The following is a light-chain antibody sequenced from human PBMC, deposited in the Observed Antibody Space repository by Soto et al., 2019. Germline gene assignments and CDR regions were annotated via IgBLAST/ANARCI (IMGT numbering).Light chain of an antibody. CDR1: QIVSSS. CDR2: DAS. CDR3: QQRSNWPGT. J-gene: IGKJ5*01. Sequence: EIVLTQSPATLSLSPGERATLSCRASQIVSSSLAWYQQKPGQAPRPLIYDASNRATGIPARFSGSGSGTDFTLTISSLEPEDFAVYYCQQRSNWPGTFGQGTRLEIK. V-gene: IGKV3-11*01.